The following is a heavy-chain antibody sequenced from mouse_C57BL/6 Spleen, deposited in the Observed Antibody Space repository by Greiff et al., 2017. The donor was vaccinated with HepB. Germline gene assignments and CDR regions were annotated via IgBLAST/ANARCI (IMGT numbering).Heavy chain of an antibody. J-gene: IGHJ1*03. CDR1: GYTFTSYW. Sequence: VQLQQPGAELVRPGTSVKLSCKASGYTFTSYWMHWVKQRPGQGLEWIGVIDPSDSYTNYNQKFKGKATLTVDTSSSTAYMQLSSLTSEDSAVYYCARKGVAPYWYFDVWGTGTTVTVSS. D-gene: IGHD1-3*01. CDR3: ARKGVAPYWYFDV. V-gene: IGHV1-59*01. CDR2: IDPSDSYT.